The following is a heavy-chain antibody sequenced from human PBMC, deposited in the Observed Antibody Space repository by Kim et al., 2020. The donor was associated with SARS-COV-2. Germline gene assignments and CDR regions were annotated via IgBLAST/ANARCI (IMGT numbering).Heavy chain of an antibody. CDR1: GYTFSSYG. V-gene: IGHV1-18*01. J-gene: IGHJ4*02. D-gene: IGHD5-12*01. Sequence: ASVKVSCKASGYTFSSYGISWVRQAPGQGLEWMGWISGHNGNTQYAQKFQGRVTMTTDTPTTTAYMELRSLRSDDTALYYCARGGGYIDYWGQGTLVTVSS. CDR2: ISGHNGNT. CDR3: ARGGGYIDY.